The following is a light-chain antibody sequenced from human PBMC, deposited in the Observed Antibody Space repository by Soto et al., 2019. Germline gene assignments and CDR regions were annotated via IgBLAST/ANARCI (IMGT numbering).Light chain of an antibody. CDR1: QSVGYH. Sequence: EIVLTQSPATLSLSPGERATLSCRASQSVGYHLAWYQQKPGQAPRLLIYGASSRATGIPDRFSGSGSGTDFTLTISRLEPEDFAVYYCQQYGSSPPFTFGPGTKVDIK. V-gene: IGKV3-20*01. CDR3: QQYGSSPPFT. CDR2: GAS. J-gene: IGKJ3*01.